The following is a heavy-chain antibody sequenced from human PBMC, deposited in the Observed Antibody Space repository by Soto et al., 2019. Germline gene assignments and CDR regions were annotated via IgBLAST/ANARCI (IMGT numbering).Heavy chain of an antibody. Sequence: SETLSLTCTVSGGSISSYYWSWIRQPPGKGLEWIGYIYYSGSTNYNPSLKSRVTISVDTSKNQFSLKLSSVTAADTAVYYCARDLGSFDGTSGKNWLDPWGQGTLVTVSS. CDR1: GGSISSYY. CDR3: ARDLGSFDGTSGKNWLDP. D-gene: IGHD2-2*01. V-gene: IGHV4-59*01. J-gene: IGHJ5*02. CDR2: IYYSGST.